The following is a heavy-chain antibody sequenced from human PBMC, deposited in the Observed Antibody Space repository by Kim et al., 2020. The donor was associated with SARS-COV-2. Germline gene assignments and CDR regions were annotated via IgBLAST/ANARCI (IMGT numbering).Heavy chain of an antibody. CDR3: ARLRADSGSYYYYFDY. CDR1: GYSFTSYW. V-gene: IGHV5-10-1*01. CDR2: IDPSDSYT. Sequence: GESLKISCKGSGYSFTSYWISWVRQMPGKGLEWMGRIDPSDSYTNYSPSFQGHVTISADKSISTAYLQWSSLKASDTAMYYCARLRADSGSYYYYFDYWGQGTLVTVSS. D-gene: IGHD1-26*01. J-gene: IGHJ4*02.